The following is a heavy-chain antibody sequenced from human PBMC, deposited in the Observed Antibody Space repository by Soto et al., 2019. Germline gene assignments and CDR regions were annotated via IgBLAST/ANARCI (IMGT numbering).Heavy chain of an antibody. J-gene: IGHJ4*02. Sequence: QVQLQQWGAGLLKPSETLSLTCAVYGGSFSGYYWSWIRQPPGKGLEWIGEINHSGSTNYNPSLKSRVTISVDTSKNQFSLKLSSVTAADTAAYYCAREVAVAGMFDYWGQGTLVTVSS. CDR1: GGSFSGYY. V-gene: IGHV4-34*01. CDR2: INHSGST. D-gene: IGHD6-19*01. CDR3: AREVAVAGMFDY.